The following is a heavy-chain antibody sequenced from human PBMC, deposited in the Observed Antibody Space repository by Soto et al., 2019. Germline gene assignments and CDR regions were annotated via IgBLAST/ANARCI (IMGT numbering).Heavy chain of an antibody. CDR2: IYYSGST. J-gene: IGHJ5*02. V-gene: IGHV4-30-4*02. Sequence: PSDTLSLTCTFSVGSISSGDYYCSWIRQPPGKGLEWIGYIYYSGSTYYNPSLKSRVTISVDTSKNQFSLKLSSVTAADTAVYYCAGVLWFGWGNWFEAWGQRTPVTVSS. CDR1: VGSISSGDYY. CDR3: AGVLWFGWGNWFEA. D-gene: IGHD3-10*01.